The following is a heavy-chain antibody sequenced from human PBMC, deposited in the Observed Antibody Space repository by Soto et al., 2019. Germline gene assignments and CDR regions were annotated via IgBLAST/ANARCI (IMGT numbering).Heavy chain of an antibody. Sequence: PVKVSCKASGGTFSSYTISWVRQAPGQGLEWMGRIIPILGIANYAQKFQGRVTITADKSTSTAYMELSSLRSEDTAVYYCARGGEGYCSGGSCAGFDPWGQGTLVTVSS. CDR1: GGTFSSYT. J-gene: IGHJ5*02. CDR2: IIPILGIA. V-gene: IGHV1-69*02. CDR3: ARGGEGYCSGGSCAGFDP. D-gene: IGHD2-15*01.